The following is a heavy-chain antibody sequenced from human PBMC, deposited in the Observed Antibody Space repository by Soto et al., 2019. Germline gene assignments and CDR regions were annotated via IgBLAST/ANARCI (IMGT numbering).Heavy chain of an antibody. CDR2: ISGSGGRT. J-gene: IGHJ4*02. Sequence: EVQLLESGGGLVQPGGSLRLSCAASGFTFSSYAMSWVRQAPGKGLEWVSAISGSGGRTYYADSVKGRFTISRDNSKSTLELQMNSLRAEDTAVYYCAALIVVVMYPDYWGQGTLVTVSS. CDR1: GFTFSSYA. CDR3: AALIVVVMYPDY. V-gene: IGHV3-23*01. D-gene: IGHD3-22*01.